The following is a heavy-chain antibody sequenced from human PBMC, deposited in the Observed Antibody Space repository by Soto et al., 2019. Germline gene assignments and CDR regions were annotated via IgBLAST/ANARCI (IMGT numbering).Heavy chain of an antibody. J-gene: IGHJ4*02. V-gene: IGHV4-31*03. Sequence: QVQLQESGPGLVKPSQTLSLTCTVSGGSISSGGYYWSWIRQHPGKGLEWIGYIYYSGSTYYNPSLKSRVTISVDTSKNQCSLKLSSVTAADTAVYYCAGDNLVGGYGDYVDYWGQGTLVTVSS. D-gene: IGHD4-17*01. CDR1: GGSISSGGYY. CDR2: IYYSGST. CDR3: AGDNLVGGYGDYVDY.